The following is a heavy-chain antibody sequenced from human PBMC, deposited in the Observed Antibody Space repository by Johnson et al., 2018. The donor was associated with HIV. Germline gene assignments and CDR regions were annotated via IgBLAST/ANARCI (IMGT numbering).Heavy chain of an antibody. CDR1: GFTFRTHW. CDR2: IKSDGSEK. V-gene: IGHV3-7*01. Sequence: VLLVESGGGLVQPGGSLRLSCAATGFTFRTHWMTWVRQAPGKGLEWVASIKSDGSEKKYVDSVKGRFIISRDNAKNSMYLQMKSLRVDDTAVYYCARERVGGWEDALDMWGQGTMVTVSS. D-gene: IGHD6-19*01. CDR3: ARERVGGWEDALDM. J-gene: IGHJ3*02.